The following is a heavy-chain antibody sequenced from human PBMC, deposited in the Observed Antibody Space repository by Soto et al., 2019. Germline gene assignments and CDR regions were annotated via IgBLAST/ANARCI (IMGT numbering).Heavy chain of an antibody. CDR3: AGILGMDV. D-gene: IGHD3-16*01. Sequence: EVQLVESGGGLVQPGGSLRLSCAVSGFTFSNYWMSWVRQAPGKGLEWVANIKKDGSEKYYVDSVKGRFIISRDNGKKSLYLQMNYLRAEDTGVYYCAGILGMDVWGQGTTVTVSS. CDR2: IKKDGSEK. J-gene: IGHJ6*02. CDR1: GFTFSNYW. V-gene: IGHV3-7*05.